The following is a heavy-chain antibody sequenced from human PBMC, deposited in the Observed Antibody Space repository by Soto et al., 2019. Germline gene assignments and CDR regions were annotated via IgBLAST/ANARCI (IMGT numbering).Heavy chain of an antibody. D-gene: IGHD6-13*01. CDR2: FDPEDGET. Sequence: ASVKVSCKVSGYTLTELSMHWVRQAPGKGLEWMGGFDPEDGETIYAQKFQGRVTMTEDTSTDTAYMELSSLRSEDTAVYYCATDRRIAAAGYPNYYYYMDVWGKGTTVTVSS. V-gene: IGHV1-24*01. CDR3: ATDRRIAAAGYPNYYYYMDV. J-gene: IGHJ6*03. CDR1: GYTLTELS.